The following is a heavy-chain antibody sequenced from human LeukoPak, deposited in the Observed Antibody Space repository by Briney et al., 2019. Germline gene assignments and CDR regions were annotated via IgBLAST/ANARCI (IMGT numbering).Heavy chain of an antibody. D-gene: IGHD3-10*01. CDR3: ARASPTYYFGSGSLDY. Sequence: PSETLSLTCTVSGGSISSSSYYWGWIRQPPGKGLEWIGSIYYSGSTNYNPSLKSRVTISVDTSKNQFSLKLSSVTAADTAVCYCARASPTYYFGSGSLDYWGQGTLVTVSS. CDR1: GGSISSSSYY. V-gene: IGHV4-39*07. CDR2: IYYSGST. J-gene: IGHJ4*02.